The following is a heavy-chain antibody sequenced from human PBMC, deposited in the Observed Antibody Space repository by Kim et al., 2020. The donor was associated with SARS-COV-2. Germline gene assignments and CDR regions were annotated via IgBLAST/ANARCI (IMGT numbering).Heavy chain of an antibody. D-gene: IGHD3-3*01. V-gene: IGHV4-59*11. Sequence: SETLSLTCSVSGVSISTHNWSWIRQPPGKGLEWIGHIHDSGSTNYNPSLKSRVTLSIDASKNQLPLKLNSVTAADAAVYYCAREKWADNEDDFTYYGLD. J-gene: IGHJ6*01. CDR1: GVSISTHN. CDR3: AREKWADNEDDFTYYGLD. CDR2: IHDSGST.